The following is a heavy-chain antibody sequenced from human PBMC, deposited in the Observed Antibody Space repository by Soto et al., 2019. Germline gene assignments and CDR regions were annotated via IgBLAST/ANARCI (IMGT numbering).Heavy chain of an antibody. D-gene: IGHD3-22*01. Sequence: QVQLVQSGAEVREAGAAVRVSCKTSGYIFTDHLIHWVRQSPGQGLQWVGWVHPDSGGTNVAQAFQDRVTMNADTSITTAYMDLARLRPDDTAIFYCARGAQGFFPVSGIYFYFDHWRQGTPVTVSS. CDR2: VHPDSGGT. CDR3: ARGAQGFFPVSGIYFYFDH. V-gene: IGHV1-2*02. CDR1: GYIFTDHL. J-gene: IGHJ4*02.